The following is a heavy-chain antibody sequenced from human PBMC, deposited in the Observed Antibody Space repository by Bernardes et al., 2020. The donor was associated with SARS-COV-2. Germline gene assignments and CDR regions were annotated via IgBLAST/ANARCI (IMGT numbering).Heavy chain of an antibody. CDR3: ARDGGRYDSSGHTPYDY. Sequence: GGSLRLSCAASGFTVSSSYMSWVRQAPGKGLEWVPVIYSGGSTYYADSVKGRFTISRDNSKNTLYLQMNSLRAEDTAVYYCARDGGRYDSSGHTPYDYWGQGTLVTVSS. CDR2: IYSGGST. CDR1: GFTVSSSY. D-gene: IGHD3-22*01. J-gene: IGHJ4*02. V-gene: IGHV3-53*05.